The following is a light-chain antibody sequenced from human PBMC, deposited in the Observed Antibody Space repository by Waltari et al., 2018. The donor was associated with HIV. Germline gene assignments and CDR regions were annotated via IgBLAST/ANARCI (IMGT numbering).Light chain of an antibody. Sequence: QSALTQPASVSGSPGQSITISCTGTSTDFGGFYYVSWYQQHPGKAPKLIISDLTPRPSGISDRFSGSKSGNTASLTISGLQAEDEAYYHCSSYASSSALLFGGGTKLTVV. CDR2: DLT. V-gene: IGLV2-14*03. CDR1: STDFGGFYY. CDR3: SSYASSSALL. J-gene: IGLJ3*02.